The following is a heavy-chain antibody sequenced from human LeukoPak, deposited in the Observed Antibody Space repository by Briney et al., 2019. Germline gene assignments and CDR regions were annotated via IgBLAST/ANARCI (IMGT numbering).Heavy chain of an antibody. Sequence: PGGSLRLSCAASGFIFSSYWMSWVRQAPGKGLEWVANIKQDGSEKYYVDSVKGRLTISRDNAKHSLSLQMNSLRAEDTAVYYCARDRLYGPPDYWGQGTLVTVSS. V-gene: IGHV3-7*01. CDR3: ARDRLYGPPDY. CDR1: GFIFSSYW. D-gene: IGHD4-17*01. CDR2: IKQDGSEK. J-gene: IGHJ4*02.